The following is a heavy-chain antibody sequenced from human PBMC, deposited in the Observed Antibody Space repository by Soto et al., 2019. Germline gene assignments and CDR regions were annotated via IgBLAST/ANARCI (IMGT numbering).Heavy chain of an antibody. CDR3: ARGGDIVVVVAARGNWFDP. J-gene: IGHJ5*02. D-gene: IGHD2-15*01. CDR1: GYTFTGYY. Sequence: ASVKVSCKASGYTFTGYYMHWVRQAPGQGLEWMGWINPNSGGTNYARKFQGWVTMTRDTAISTAYMELSRLGSDDTAVYYCARGGDIVVVVAARGNWFDPWGQGTLVTVSS. CDR2: INPNSGGT. V-gene: IGHV1-2*04.